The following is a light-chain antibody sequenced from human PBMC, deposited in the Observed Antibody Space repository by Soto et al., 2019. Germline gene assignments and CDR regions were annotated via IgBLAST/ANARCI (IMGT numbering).Light chain of an antibody. CDR2: LGS. Sequence: IVMTQSPLSLPVTPGEPASISCRSSQNLLHSDGFNYLDWYLQKPGQSPQLLIFLGSYRASGVPDRFSGSGSGTDFALRISRVEAEDVGVYYCMQAIQTRTFGPGTRWIS. V-gene: IGKV2-28*01. CDR3: MQAIQTRT. J-gene: IGKJ1*01. CDR1: QNLLHSDGFNY.